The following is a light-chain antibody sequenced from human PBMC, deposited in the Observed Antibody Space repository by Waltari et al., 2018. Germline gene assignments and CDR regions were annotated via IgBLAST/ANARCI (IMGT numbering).Light chain of an antibody. V-gene: IGLV2-23*01. Sequence: QSALTQPASVSGSPGQSITISCTGPSSDVGSYNLISWYQQHPGTAPKLMIYEGSKRPSGVSNRFSGSKSGNTASLTISGLQAEDEADYYCCSYAGSSAWVFGGGTKLTVL. CDR1: SSDVGSYNL. CDR2: EGS. J-gene: IGLJ3*02. CDR3: CSYAGSSAWV.